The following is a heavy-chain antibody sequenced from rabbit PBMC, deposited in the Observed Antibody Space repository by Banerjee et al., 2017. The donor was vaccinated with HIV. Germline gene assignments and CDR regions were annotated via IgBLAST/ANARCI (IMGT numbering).Heavy chain of an antibody. CDR1: GSDISSAYW. Sequence: QEQLVESGGGLVQPEGSLTLTCKASGSDISSAYWIYWVRQAPGKGLEWIACIYAGSTGTTYYASWAKGRFTISKTSSTTVTLQMTSLTAADTATYFCARDLAGVTGWNFGLWGPGTLVTVS. J-gene: IGHJ4*01. CDR2: IYAGSTGTT. V-gene: IGHV1S45*01. D-gene: IGHD4-1*01. CDR3: ARDLAGVTGWNFGL.